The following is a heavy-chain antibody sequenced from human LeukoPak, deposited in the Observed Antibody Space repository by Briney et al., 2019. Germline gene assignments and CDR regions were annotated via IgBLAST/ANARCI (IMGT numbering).Heavy chain of an antibody. Sequence: GGSLRLSCAASGFTFSNNWMTWVRQAPGKGLEWVANIKQDGSEKYYVDSVKGRFTISRDNAKNSLYLQMNSLRAEDTAVYYCARAGLDYGDLNWFDPWGQGTLVTVSS. J-gene: IGHJ5*02. CDR1: GFTFSNNW. CDR3: ARAGLDYGDLNWFDP. CDR2: IKQDGSEK. V-gene: IGHV3-7*01. D-gene: IGHD4-17*01.